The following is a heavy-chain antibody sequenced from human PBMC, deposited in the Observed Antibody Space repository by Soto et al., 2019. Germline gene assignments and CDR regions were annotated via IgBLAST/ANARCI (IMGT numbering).Heavy chain of an antibody. Sequence: PGGSLRLSCTASGFTFGEFAMHWVRRPPGKGLEWVASITWNSDMIAYADSVKGRFTISRDNGENSLYLQLRSLRREDTAVYYCARALGSCSNDVCYWSYYYYGMDVWGQGTTVTVSS. CDR2: ITWNSDMI. J-gene: IGHJ6*02. CDR1: GFTFGEFA. D-gene: IGHD2-8*01. CDR3: ARALGSCSNDVCYWSYYYYGMDV. V-gene: IGHV3-9*01.